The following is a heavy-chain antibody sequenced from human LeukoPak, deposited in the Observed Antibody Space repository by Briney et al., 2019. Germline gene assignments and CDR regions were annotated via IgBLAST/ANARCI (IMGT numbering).Heavy chain of an antibody. V-gene: IGHV3-21*01. CDR3: ARVRVVVTAAIDY. Sequence: PGGSLRLSCAASGFTFNSYSMNWVRQAPGKGLEWVSSISSSSSYIYYADSVKGRFTISRDNAKNSLYLQMNSLRAEDTAVSYCARVRVVVTAAIDYWGQGTLVTVSS. CDR2: ISSSSSYI. D-gene: IGHD2-21*02. CDR1: GFTFNSYS. J-gene: IGHJ4*02.